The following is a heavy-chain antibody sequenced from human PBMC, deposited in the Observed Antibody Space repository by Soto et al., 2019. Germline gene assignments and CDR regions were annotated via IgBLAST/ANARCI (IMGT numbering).Heavy chain of an antibody. D-gene: IGHD3-9*01. CDR3: ASGGLTYYDILAGYPGDY. V-gene: IGHV3-48*01. Sequence: EVQLVESGGGLVQPGGSLRLSCAASGFTFSSYSMNWVRQAPGKGLEWVSYISSSSSTIYYADSVKGRFTISRDNAKNSLYLQMNGLRAEDTAVYYCASGGLTYYDILAGYPGDYWGQGTLVTVSS. CDR1: GFTFSSYS. CDR2: ISSSSSTI. J-gene: IGHJ4*02.